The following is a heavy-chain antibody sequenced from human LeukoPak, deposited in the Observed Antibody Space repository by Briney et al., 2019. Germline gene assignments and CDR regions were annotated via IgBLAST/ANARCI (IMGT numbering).Heavy chain of an antibody. Sequence: SETLSLTCDVYGGSFSGYYWSWIRQPPGKGLEWIGEINHSGSTNYNPSLKSRVTISVDTSKNQFSLKLSSVTAADTAVYFCAREAKPANAAGLDVWGQGTTVTVSS. CDR3: AREAKPANAAGLDV. V-gene: IGHV4-34*01. J-gene: IGHJ6*02. CDR2: INHSGST. CDR1: GGSFSGYY. D-gene: IGHD4/OR15-4a*01.